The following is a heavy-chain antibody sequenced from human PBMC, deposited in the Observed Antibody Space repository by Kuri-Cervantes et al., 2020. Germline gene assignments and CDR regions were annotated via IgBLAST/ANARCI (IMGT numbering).Heavy chain of an antibody. CDR1: GYTFTSYG. Sequence: GGSLRLSCKASGYTFTSYGISWVRQAPGQGLEWMGWISAYNGNTNYAQKLQGRVTMTTDTSTSTAYMELRRLRSDDTAVYYCARAAPRGRTVDYYDSSELGMDVWGQGTTVTVSS. V-gene: IGHV1-18*01. J-gene: IGHJ6*02. CDR3: ARAAPRGRTVDYYDSSELGMDV. D-gene: IGHD3-22*01. CDR2: ISAYNGNT.